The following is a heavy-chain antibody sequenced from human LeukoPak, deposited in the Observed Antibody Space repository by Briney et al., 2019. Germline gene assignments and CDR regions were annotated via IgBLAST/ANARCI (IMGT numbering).Heavy chain of an antibody. CDR1: GFSLSTSGVG. D-gene: IGHD4-23*01. CDR2: IYWDDDK. Sequence: SGPTLVNPTQTLTLTCTFSGFSLSTSGVGVGWIRQPPGKALEWLALIYWDDDKRYSPSLKSRLTITKDTSKNQVVLTMTNMDPVDTATYYCAHTDYGGKGREYYGMDVWGQGTTVTVSS. CDR3: AHTDYGGKGREYYGMDV. V-gene: IGHV2-5*02. J-gene: IGHJ6*02.